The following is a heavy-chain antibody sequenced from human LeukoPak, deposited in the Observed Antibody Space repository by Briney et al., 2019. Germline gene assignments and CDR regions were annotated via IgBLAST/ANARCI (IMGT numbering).Heavy chain of an antibody. D-gene: IGHD6-6*01. Sequence: GGSLRLSCAASGFTFSSYAMHWVRQAPGKGLEWVADISYDGSNKYYADSVKGRFTISRDNSKNTLYLQMNSLRAEDTAVYYCARDLSSSTTFDYWGQGTLVTVSS. V-gene: IGHV3-30-3*01. CDR2: ISYDGSNK. CDR3: ARDLSSSTTFDY. CDR1: GFTFSSYA. J-gene: IGHJ4*02.